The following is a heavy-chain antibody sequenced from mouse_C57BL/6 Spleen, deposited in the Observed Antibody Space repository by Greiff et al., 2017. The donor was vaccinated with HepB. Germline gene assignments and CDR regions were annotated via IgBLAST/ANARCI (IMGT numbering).Heavy chain of an antibody. V-gene: IGHV2-9-1*01. CDR3: ARKSNPYYAMDY. CDR1: GFSFTSYA. Sequence: VQGVESGPGLVAPSPCLSITCTVSGFSFTSYAISWVRQPPGKGLEWLGVIWTGGGTNNNSALNSRLSISKDNSKSQVFLKMNSLQTDDTARYYCARKSNPYYAMDYWGQGTSVTVSS. CDR2: IWTGGGT. J-gene: IGHJ4*01. D-gene: IGHD2-5*01.